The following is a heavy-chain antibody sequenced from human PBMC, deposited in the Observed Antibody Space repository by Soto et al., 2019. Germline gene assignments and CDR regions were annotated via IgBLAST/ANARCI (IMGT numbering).Heavy chain of an antibody. J-gene: IGHJ4*02. CDR3: AKVIWVAGPGTCDY. CDR2: ISGSGGGT. V-gene: IGHV3-23*01. Sequence: EVQLLESGGGLVQPGGSLTLSCAASGFTFSRYAMSWVRQAPGKGLEWVSGISGSGGGTYYADSVKGRFTISRDNSKNTLFLQMNSLRAEDTAVYYCAKVIWVAGPGTCDYWGQGTLVTVSS. D-gene: IGHD6-19*01. CDR1: GFTFSRYA.